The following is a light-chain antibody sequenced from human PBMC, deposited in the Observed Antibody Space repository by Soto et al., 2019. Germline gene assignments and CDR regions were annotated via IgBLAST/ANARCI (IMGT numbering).Light chain of an antibody. J-gene: IGKJ1*01. CDR2: GSS. V-gene: IGKV3-20*01. Sequence: EILFTHSPSTLSLSPRQRATLSCTARQSVSSSYLSWYQQKPGHAPKLLIYGSSSRPTGIPDRFSGSGSGTDFTLTISSLQPDDFAVYYCKQYGSSPRTFGQGTKVDIK. CDR1: QSVSSSY. CDR3: KQYGSSPRT.